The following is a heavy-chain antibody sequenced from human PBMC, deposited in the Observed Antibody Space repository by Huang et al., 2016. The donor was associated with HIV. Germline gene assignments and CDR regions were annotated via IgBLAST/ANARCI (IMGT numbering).Heavy chain of an antibody. V-gene: IGHV5-51*01. Sequence: EVQLVQSGAEVKKPGESLKISCKGSGYRFRSNWIGWVRQMPGKGLEWMGIIYPGDSDTRYSPSRQVHVTISADKSINTAYLRWSSLKASDTAMYYCARLIGSPSFYYGLDVWGQGTTVTVSS. J-gene: IGHJ6*02. CDR1: GYRFRSNW. D-gene: IGHD3-10*01. CDR2: IYPGDSDT. CDR3: ARLIGSPSFYYGLDV.